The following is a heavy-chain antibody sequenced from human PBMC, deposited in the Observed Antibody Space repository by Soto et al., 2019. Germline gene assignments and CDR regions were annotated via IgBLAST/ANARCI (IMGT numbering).Heavy chain of an antibody. V-gene: IGHV4-39*01. D-gene: IGHD3-3*01. CDR1: GGSISSGSYY. CDR3: TRRLRFLETVDY. Sequence: SETLSLTCTVSGGSISSGSYYWGWIRQPPGKGLEWIGTIYYTGSTYYNPSLKSRVTISVDTSKNQFSLKLSSVTAADTAVYFCTRRLRFLETVDYWGQGTLVTVSS. CDR2: IYYTGST. J-gene: IGHJ4*02.